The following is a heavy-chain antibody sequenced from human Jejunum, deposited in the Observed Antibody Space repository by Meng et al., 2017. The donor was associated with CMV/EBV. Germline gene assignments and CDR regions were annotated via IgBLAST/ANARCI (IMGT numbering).Heavy chain of an antibody. CDR2: FYSSDTY. D-gene: IGHD1-26*01. CDR1: GGSVNNYY. J-gene: IGHJ4*02. CDR3: ARGPGASTREGFDY. V-gene: IGHV4-4*07. Sequence: VQPPEWGPALVKPSATLSLPCTVSGGSVNNYYWSWIRQSAGKGLEWIGRFYSSDTYNYHPSLDSRVTMSLDTSKNQFSLNLRSVTAADTATYYCARGPGASTREGFDYWGLGTLVTVSS.